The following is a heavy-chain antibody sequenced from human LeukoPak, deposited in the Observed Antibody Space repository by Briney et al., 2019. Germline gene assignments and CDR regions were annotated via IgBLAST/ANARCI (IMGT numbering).Heavy chain of an antibody. CDR2: IYYSGSA. J-gene: IGHJ4*02. V-gene: IGHV4-59*01. CDR1: SGSISSYY. CDR3: ARGRYRLDY. Sequence: SETLSLTCTASSGSISSYYWSWIRQPPGKGLEWIGYIYYSGSANYNPSLKSRVTISVDTSKNQFSLKLSSVTAADTAVYYCARGRYRLDYWGQGTLVTVSS. D-gene: IGHD1-26*01.